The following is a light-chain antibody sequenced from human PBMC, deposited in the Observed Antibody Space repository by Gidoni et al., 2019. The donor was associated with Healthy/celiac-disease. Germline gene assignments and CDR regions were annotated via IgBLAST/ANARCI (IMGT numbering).Light chain of an antibody. CDR3: QQYNNWPPA. J-gene: IGKJ3*01. CDR2: GAS. V-gene: IGKV3-15*01. Sequence: EIAMTQSTATLPVSPGERATLSCRASQSVSRNLAWYQQKPGQAPRLHIYGASTRATGIPARFSGSGSGTEFTLTISSLQSEDIAVYYCQQYNNWPPAFXHXTKVDIK. CDR1: QSVSRN.